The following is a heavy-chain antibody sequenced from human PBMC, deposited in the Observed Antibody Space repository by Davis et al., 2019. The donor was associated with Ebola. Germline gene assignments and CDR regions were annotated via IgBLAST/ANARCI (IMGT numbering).Heavy chain of an antibody. CDR3: ARGITMVRARSWFDP. D-gene: IGHD3-10*01. V-gene: IGHV1-18*04. J-gene: IGHJ5*02. CDR2: ISAYNGNT. Sequence: ASAKVSCKASGYTFTSYGISWVRQAPGQGLEWMGWISAYNGNTNYAQKLQGRVTMTTDTSTSTAYMELRSLRSDDTAVYYCARGITMVRARSWFDPWGQGTLVTVSS. CDR1: GYTFTSYG.